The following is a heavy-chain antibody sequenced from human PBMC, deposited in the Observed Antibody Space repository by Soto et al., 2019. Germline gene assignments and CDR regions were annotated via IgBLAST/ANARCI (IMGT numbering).Heavy chain of an antibody. V-gene: IGHV3-30*18. CDR1: GFTFSNYG. J-gene: IGHJ4*02. CDR2: ISYDGSNK. D-gene: IGHD3-22*01. CDR3: AKDTYYYDSSGYYVFDY. Sequence: PGGSLRLSCADSGFTFSNYGMHWVRQAPGKGLEWVAAISYDGSNKYYADSVEGRFTISRDNSKSTVYLQMNSLRAEDTAIYYYAKDTYYYDSSGYYVFDYWGQGALVTVSS.